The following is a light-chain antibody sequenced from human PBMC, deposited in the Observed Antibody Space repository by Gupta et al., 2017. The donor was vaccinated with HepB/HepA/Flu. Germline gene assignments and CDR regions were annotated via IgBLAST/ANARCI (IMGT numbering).Light chain of an antibody. CDR2: AAS. CDR1: QGIINY. CDR3: QKYNSAPQT. J-gene: IGKJ1*01. Sequence: IQMTQSPSSVSASVGDRVTITCRSGQGIINYLAWYQQKPGKVPKLLIYAASTLQSGVPSRFSGSGYGTDFTLTISSLQPEDVATYYCQKYNSAPQTFGQGTKVEI. V-gene: IGKV1-27*01.